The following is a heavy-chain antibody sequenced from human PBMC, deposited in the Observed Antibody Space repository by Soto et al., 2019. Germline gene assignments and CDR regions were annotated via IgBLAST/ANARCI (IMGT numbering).Heavy chain of an antibody. V-gene: IGHV1-46*01. CDR1: GYTFTSYG. Sequence: ASVKVSCKASGYTFTSYGISWVRQAPGQGLEWMGIINPSSASTKYAQKFQGRVTMTRDTSTNTVYMEVSSLRSEDTAVYYCARDKRYDSSGYTFDYWGQGTPVTVSS. J-gene: IGHJ4*02. CDR3: ARDKRYDSSGYTFDY. D-gene: IGHD3-22*01. CDR2: INPSSAST.